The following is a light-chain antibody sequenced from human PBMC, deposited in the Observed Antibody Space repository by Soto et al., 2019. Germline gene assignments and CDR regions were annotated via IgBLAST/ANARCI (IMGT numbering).Light chain of an antibody. CDR3: QQYGSSPIT. CDR1: QSVSSSY. Sequence: EIVLTQSPGTLSLSPGERATLSCRASQSVSSSYLAWYQQTPGQAPRLLIYAASSRATGIPDRFSGSGSGTDFTLTIRRLEPEDFAVYYCQQYGSSPITFGQGTRLEMK. CDR2: AAS. J-gene: IGKJ5*01. V-gene: IGKV3-20*01.